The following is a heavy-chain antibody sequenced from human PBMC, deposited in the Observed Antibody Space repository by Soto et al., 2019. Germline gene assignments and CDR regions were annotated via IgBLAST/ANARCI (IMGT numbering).Heavy chain of an antibody. CDR2: IYHSWYT. V-gene: IGHV4-30-2*01. D-gene: IGHD3-3*01. CDR3: ASLTISGWYFGY. Sequence: SLSLTCAVSGGSISSGGYSWSWIRQPPGKGLEWIGYIYHSWYTYYNPSLKSRLTISVDMSKNQFSLNLSSVTAADTAVYYCASLTISGWYFGYWGQGTRGSVYS. CDR1: GGSISSGGYS. J-gene: IGHJ4*02.